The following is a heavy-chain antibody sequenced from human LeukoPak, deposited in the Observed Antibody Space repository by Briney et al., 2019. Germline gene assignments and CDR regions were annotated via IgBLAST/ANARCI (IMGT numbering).Heavy chain of an antibody. CDR2: MNPNSGNT. D-gene: IGHD3-10*01. CDR3: ARASVLLGAFDI. J-gene: IGHJ3*02. Sequence: ASVKVSCKASGYTFTSYDINWVRQATGQGLEWMGWMNPNSGNTGYAQKFQGRVTMTRNTSISTAYMELSSLRSEDTAVYYCARASVLLGAFDIWGQGTMVTASS. CDR1: GYTFTSYD. V-gene: IGHV1-8*01.